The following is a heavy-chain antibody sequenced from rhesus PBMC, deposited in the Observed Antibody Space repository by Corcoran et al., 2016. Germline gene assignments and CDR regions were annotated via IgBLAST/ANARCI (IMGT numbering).Heavy chain of an antibody. CDR3: ARECTGSGSYAAFDY. CDR1: GFTFGSYA. V-gene: IGHV1-198*02. CDR2: IIPFVGIN. J-gene: IGHJ4*01. D-gene: IGHD2-21*01. Sequence: QVQLVQSGAEVKKPGASGKVSCKASGFTFGSYAISWVRQAPGQGLEWMGVIIPFVGINSDAERVHGRVTITAHRATSTAYMELLSLRSEGTAVYYCARECTGSGSYAAFDYWGQGVLVTVSS.